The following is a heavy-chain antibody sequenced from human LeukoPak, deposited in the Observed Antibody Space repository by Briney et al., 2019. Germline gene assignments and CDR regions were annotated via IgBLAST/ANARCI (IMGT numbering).Heavy chain of an antibody. CDR1: GGSISSYY. CDR2: IYYSGST. V-gene: IGHV4-59*08. Sequence: PSETLSLTCTVSGGSISSYYWRWIRQPPGKGLEWIGYIYYSGSTNYNPSLKSRVTISVDTSKNQFSLKLSSVTAADTAVYYCARRSLYYYGMDVWGQGTTVTVSS. J-gene: IGHJ6*02. D-gene: IGHD2-15*01. CDR3: ARRSLYYYGMDV.